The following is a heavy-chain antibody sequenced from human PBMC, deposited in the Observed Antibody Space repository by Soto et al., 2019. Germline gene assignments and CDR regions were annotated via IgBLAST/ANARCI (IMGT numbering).Heavy chain of an antibody. CDR2: IIPIFGTA. V-gene: IGHV1-69*01. CDR1: GSTLSSYA. Sequence: QVQLVQSGAEVKKPGSSVKVSCKASGSTLSSYAISWVRQAHGQGLEWMGGIIPIFGTANYAQKFLGRVTITADESTSTAYMELCSLRSEDTAVYYCARKLVGIAYCGCFCSDHYYYYGMDVWGQGTTVTVSS. CDR3: ARKLVGIAYCGCFCSDHYYYYGMDV. D-gene: IGHD2-21*01. J-gene: IGHJ6*02.